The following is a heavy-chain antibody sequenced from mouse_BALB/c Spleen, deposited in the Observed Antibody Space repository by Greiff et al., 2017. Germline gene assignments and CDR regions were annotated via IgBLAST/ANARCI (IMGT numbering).Heavy chain of an antibody. CDR2: ISYDGSN. CDR1: GYSITSGYY. D-gene: IGHD2-3*01. V-gene: IGHV3-6*02. CDR3: ARGYDGYLDYAMDY. Sequence: ESGPGLVKPSQSLSLTCSVTGYSITSGYYWNWIRQFPGNKLEWMGYISYDGSNNYNPSLKNRISITRDTSKNQFFLKLNSVTTEDTATYYCARGYDGYLDYAMDYWGQGTSVTVSS. J-gene: IGHJ4*01.